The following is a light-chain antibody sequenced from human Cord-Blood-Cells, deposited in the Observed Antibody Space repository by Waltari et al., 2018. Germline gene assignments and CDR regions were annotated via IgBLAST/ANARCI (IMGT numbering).Light chain of an antibody. CDR3: QQRSNWPPIT. Sequence: IVLTQSPATLSLSPGETATLSCRARQSVSSYVAWYQQKPGQAPRLLIYDASNSATGIPARFSGSGSGTDFTLTISSLEPEDFAVYYCQQRSNWPPITVGQGTRREIK. CDR1: QSVSSY. V-gene: IGKV3-11*01. CDR2: DAS. J-gene: IGKJ5*01.